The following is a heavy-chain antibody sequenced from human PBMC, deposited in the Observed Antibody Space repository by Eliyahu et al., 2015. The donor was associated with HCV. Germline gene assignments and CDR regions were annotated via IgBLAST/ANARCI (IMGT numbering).Heavy chain of an antibody. V-gene: IGHV3-48*02. Sequence: VQLVESGGGLVQPGGSLRLSCAASGFTFXSYTMHWVRQAPGKGLEWVSYISPSSGTIYYADSVRGRFTISRDNAKNSLYLQMNSLRDEDTAVYYCARDGLFEYSYGFDNWGQGTLVTVSS. CDR1: GFTFXSYT. CDR2: ISPSSGTI. CDR3: ARDGLFEYSYGFDN. D-gene: IGHD5-18*01. J-gene: IGHJ4*02.